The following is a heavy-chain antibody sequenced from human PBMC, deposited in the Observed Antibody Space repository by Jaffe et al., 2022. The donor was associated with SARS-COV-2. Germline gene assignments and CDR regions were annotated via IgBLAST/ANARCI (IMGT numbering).Heavy chain of an antibody. D-gene: IGHD3-9*01. V-gene: IGHV3-48*03. CDR2: ISSSGSTI. Sequence: EVQLVESGGGVVQPGGSLRLSCAASGFTFSSYEMNWVRQAPGKGLEWVSYISSSGSTIYYADSVKGRFTISRDNAKNALYLQMNSLRAEDTAFYYCARDLYDILTGPNYYYYGMDVWGQGTTVTVSS. J-gene: IGHJ6*02. CDR3: ARDLYDILTGPNYYYYGMDV. CDR1: GFTFSSYE.